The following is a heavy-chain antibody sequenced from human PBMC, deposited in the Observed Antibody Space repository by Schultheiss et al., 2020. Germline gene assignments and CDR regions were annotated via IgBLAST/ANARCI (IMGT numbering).Heavy chain of an antibody. CDR2: INHSGST. CDR3: ARGVWDIVVVVAAWYFDL. D-gene: IGHD2-15*01. V-gene: IGHV4-4*02. Sequence: SETMSLTCAVSGGSISSSNWWSWVRQPPGKGLEWIGEINHSGSTNYSPSLRSRLTISMDTSIDQFSLTLSSVTAADTAVYYCARGVWDIVVVVAAWYFDLWGRGTLVTVSS. CDR1: GGSISSSNW. J-gene: IGHJ2*01.